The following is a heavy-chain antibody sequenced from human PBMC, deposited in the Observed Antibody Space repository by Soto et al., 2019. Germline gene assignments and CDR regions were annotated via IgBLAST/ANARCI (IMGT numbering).Heavy chain of an antibody. CDR2: ISGSGGST. Sequence: EVQLLESGGGLVQPGGSLRLSCAASGFTFSSYAMSWVRQAPGKGLEWVSAISGSGGSTYYADSVKGRFTISRDNSKNTLYLQMNSLRAEDTAVYYCAKCQSWELLLGGRYFDYWGQGTLVTVSS. CDR1: GFTFSSYA. CDR3: AKCQSWELLLGGRYFDY. J-gene: IGHJ4*02. D-gene: IGHD1-26*01. V-gene: IGHV3-23*01.